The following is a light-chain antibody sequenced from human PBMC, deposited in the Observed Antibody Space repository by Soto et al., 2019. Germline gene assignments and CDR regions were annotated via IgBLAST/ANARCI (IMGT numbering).Light chain of an antibody. V-gene: IGKV1-5*01. CDR3: QQYNSYWT. Sequence: DIQMTQSPSTLSASVGDRVTITYRASQSISSWLAWYQQKPGKAPKLLIYDASSLESGVPSRFSGSGSGTEFTLTISSLPPDDFATYYCQQYNSYWTFGQGTKADIQ. CDR2: DAS. J-gene: IGKJ1*01. CDR1: QSISSW.